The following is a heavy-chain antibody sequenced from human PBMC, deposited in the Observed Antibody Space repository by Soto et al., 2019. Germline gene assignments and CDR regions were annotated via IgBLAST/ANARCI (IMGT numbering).Heavy chain of an antibody. CDR1: GFSFSSYA. D-gene: IGHD6-19*01. CDR2: ISHEGINK. CDR3: AKDMYSSDYFVKWFEP. V-gene: IGHV3-30-3*01. Sequence: QVRLVESGGGVVQPGRSLRLSCTASGFSFSSYAMDWLRQPPGKGLEWVAVISHEGINKHYADSVKGRVTVSRDNSNHSLDLQLNSLRGEDTAMYYCAKDMYSSDYFVKWFEPWGQGTLVTVSS. J-gene: IGHJ5*02.